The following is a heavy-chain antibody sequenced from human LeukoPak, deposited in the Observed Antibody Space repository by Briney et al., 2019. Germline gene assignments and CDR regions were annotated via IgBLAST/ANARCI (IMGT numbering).Heavy chain of an antibody. Sequence: GASVKVSCKASGYTFTNYYMHWVRQAPGQGLEWMGIINPSGGDASYTQKFQGRVTMTRDTSTRTVYMELSSLRAEDAAVYFCARAFPDPRATAPSYFDYWGQGTLVTVSS. V-gene: IGHV1-46*01. CDR3: ARAFPDPRATAPSYFDY. J-gene: IGHJ4*02. D-gene: IGHD6-13*01. CDR1: GYTFTNYY. CDR2: INPSGGDA.